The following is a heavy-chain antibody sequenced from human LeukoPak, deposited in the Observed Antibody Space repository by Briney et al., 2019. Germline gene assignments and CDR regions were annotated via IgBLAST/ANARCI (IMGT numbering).Heavy chain of an antibody. J-gene: IGHJ4*02. V-gene: IGHV3-48*03. D-gene: IGHD6-25*01. CDR3: ARGQRD. CDR1: GFTFSSYE. Sequence: GGSLRLSCSASGFTFSSYEMNWVRQAPGKGLEWISYITGSGDTIYYADSVKGRFTISRDNAKNTLYLQMNSLRAEDTAVYYCARGQRDWGQGTLVTVSS. CDR2: ITGSGDTI.